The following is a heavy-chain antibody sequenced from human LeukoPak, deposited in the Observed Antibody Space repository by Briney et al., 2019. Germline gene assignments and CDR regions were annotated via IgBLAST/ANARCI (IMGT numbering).Heavy chain of an antibody. CDR1: GYSISSGYY. Sequence: PSETLSLTCAVSGYSISSGYYWGWIRQPPGKGLEWIGSIYHSGSTYYNPSLKSRVTISVDTSKNQFSLKLSSVTAADTAVYYCARLGGVALAGTFDYWGQGTLVTVSS. D-gene: IGHD6-19*01. V-gene: IGHV4-38-2*01. CDR2: IYHSGST. CDR3: ARLGGVALAGTFDY. J-gene: IGHJ4*02.